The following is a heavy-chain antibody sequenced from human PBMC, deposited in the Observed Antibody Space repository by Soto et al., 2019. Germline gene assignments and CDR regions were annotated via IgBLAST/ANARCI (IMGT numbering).Heavy chain of an antibody. D-gene: IGHD3-16*01. J-gene: IGHJ3*02. V-gene: IGHV3-23*01. Sequence: GGSLRLSCAASGFTFSSYAMSWVRQAPGKGLEWVSAISGSGGSTYYADSVKGRFTISRDNSKNTLYLQMNSLRAEDTAVYYCAKTPKRRDYTRPHTPHRDGAFDIWGQGTMVTVSS. CDR3: AKTPKRRDYTRPHTPHRDGAFDI. CDR1: GFTFSSYA. CDR2: ISGSGGST.